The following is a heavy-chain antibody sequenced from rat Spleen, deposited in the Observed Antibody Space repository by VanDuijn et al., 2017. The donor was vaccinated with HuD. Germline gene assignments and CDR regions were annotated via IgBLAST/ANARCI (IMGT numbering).Heavy chain of an antibody. CDR3: ARHAGAPSYFDY. Sequence: EVQLVESGGGLVQPGRSLKLSCAASGFTLSDYVMHWIRQAPTKGLEWVTSISTGGGNTFFRDSVKGRFTLSRNNEKNTLYLQMDSLRSEDTATYYCARHAGAPSYFDYWGQGVMVTVSS. V-gene: IGHV5S13*01. CDR2: ISTGGGNT. CDR1: GFTLSDYV. J-gene: IGHJ2*01. D-gene: IGHD1-4*01.